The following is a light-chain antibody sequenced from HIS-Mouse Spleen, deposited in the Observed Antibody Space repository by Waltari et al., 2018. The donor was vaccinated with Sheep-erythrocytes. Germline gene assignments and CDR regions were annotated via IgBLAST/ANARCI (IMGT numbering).Light chain of an antibody. CDR1: QSISSW. CDR2: KAS. Sequence: DIHTTQSPPTLSASVGDRVTIPCRASQSISSWLAWYQQKPGKAPKLLIYKASSLESGVPSRFSGSGSGTEFTLTISSLQPDDFATYYCQQYNSYSLYTFGQGTKLEIK. J-gene: IGKJ2*01. V-gene: IGKV1-5*03. CDR3: QQYNSYSLYT.